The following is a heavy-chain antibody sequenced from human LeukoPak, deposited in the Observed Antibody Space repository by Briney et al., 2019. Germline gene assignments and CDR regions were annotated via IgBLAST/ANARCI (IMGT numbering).Heavy chain of an antibody. D-gene: IGHD3-10*01. CDR3: ARGDGWGFPSEKFDP. V-gene: IGHV3-74*01. Sequence: GGSLRLSCAASGFTFSSYWMHWVRQAPGKGPVWVSRINTDGSSTSYADSVKGRFTISRDNAKNTLYLQMNSLRAEDTAVYYCARGDGWGFPSEKFDPWGQGTLVIVSS. J-gene: IGHJ5*02. CDR1: GFTFSSYW. CDR2: INTDGSST.